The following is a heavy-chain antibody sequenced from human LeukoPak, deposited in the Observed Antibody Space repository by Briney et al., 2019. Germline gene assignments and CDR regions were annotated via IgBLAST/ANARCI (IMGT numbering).Heavy chain of an antibody. V-gene: IGHV3-15*01. Sequence: PGGSLRLSCAASGFTFSNAWMSWVRQAPGKGLEWVGRIKSKTDGGTTDYAAPVKGRFTISRDDSKNTLYLQMNSLKTEDTAVYYCTIDLQSPPVWDYYYMDVWGKGTTVTVSS. D-gene: IGHD7-27*01. CDR1: GFTFSNAW. CDR2: IKSKTDGGTT. CDR3: TIDLQSPPVWDYYYMDV. J-gene: IGHJ6*03.